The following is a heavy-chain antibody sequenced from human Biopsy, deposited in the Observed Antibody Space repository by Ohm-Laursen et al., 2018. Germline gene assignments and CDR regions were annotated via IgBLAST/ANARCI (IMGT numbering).Heavy chain of an antibody. D-gene: IGHD5-12*01. CDR3: VRGLGGYDYWYFDL. V-gene: IGHV1-69*06. Sequence: SVTVSCKASGGMFNSYTINWLRQAPGQGLQWMGGIMSLYNTTNYAQKFWDRITVTADKSTNTVYMTLSSLTSEDTAVYFCVRGLGGYDYWYFDLWGRGTLVIVSS. J-gene: IGHJ2*01. CDR1: GGMFNSYT. CDR2: IMSLYNTT.